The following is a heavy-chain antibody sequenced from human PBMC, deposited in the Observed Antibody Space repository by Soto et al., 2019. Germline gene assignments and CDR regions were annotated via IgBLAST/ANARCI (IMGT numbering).Heavy chain of an antibody. CDR3: AREAHLTPWGTRSYEDX. CDR2: INQDGSEK. Sequence: PGGSLRLSFAASGFTFSSYWMSWVRQAPGKGLEWVANINQDGSEKYYVDSVKGRFAISRDNDKNSLYLQMNSLRAEDTAVYYCAREAHLTPWGTRSYEDXWGQGTTVTVS. V-gene: IGHV3-7*03. J-gene: IGHJ6*02. D-gene: IGHD3-16*01. CDR1: GFTFSSYW.